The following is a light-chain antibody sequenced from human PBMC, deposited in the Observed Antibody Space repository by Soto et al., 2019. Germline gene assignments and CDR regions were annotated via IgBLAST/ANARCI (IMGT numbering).Light chain of an antibody. CDR3: QQYGSSLWT. CDR2: GAS. CDR1: QSVISNN. V-gene: IGKV3-20*01. J-gene: IGKJ1*01. Sequence: EIVLTQSPGTLSLSPGERATLSCMASQSVISNNLAWYQQQPGQAPRLILYGASSRATGIPDRFSGRGSGTDFTLTISRLEPEDFAVYDCQQYGSSLWTFGQGTKVDIK.